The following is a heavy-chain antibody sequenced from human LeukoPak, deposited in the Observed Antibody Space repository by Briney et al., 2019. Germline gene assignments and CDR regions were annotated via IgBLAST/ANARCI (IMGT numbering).Heavy chain of an antibody. V-gene: IGHV3-23*01. CDR2: ISGSGVIP. D-gene: IGHD3-10*01. CDR3: AKDRDYYGSATYFSNGDY. Sequence: GGSLRLSCAAFGFSFSSYAMSWVRQAPGKGLEWVSAISGSGVIPYYADSVKGRFTISRDNSEDTLYLQMNSLRAEDTAVYYCAKDRDYYGSATYFSNGDYWGQGTLVTVSS. CDR1: GFSFSSYA. J-gene: IGHJ4*02.